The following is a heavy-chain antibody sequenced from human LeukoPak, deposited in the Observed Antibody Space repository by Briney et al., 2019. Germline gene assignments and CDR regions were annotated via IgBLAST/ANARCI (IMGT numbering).Heavy chain of an antibody. D-gene: IGHD3-10*01. CDR3: ARTFMVRGVKNYYYYYMDV. V-gene: IGHV1-69*06. CDR2: IIPIFGTA. CDR1: GYTFTSYA. Sequence: SVKVSCKASGYTFTSYAISWVRQAPGQGLEWMGGIIPIFGTANYAQKFQGRVTITADKSTSTAYMELSSLRSEDTAVYYCARTFMVRGVKNYYYYYMDVWGKGTTVTVSS. J-gene: IGHJ6*03.